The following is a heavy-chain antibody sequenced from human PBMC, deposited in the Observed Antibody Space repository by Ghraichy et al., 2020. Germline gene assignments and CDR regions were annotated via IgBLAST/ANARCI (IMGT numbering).Heavy chain of an antibody. CDR3: ARGKWEPPSLVYFQH. CDR2: INPNSGGT. V-gene: IGHV1-2*02. CDR1: GYTFTGYY. Sequence: ASVKVSCKASGYTFTGYYMHWVRQAPGQGLEWMGWINPNSGGTNYAQKFQGGVTMTRDTSISTAYMELSRLRSDDTAVYYCARGKWEPPSLVYFQHWGQGTLVTVSS. D-gene: IGHD1-26*01. J-gene: IGHJ1*01.